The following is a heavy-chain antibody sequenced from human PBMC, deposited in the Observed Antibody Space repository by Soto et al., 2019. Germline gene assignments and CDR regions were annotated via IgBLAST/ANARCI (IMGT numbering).Heavy chain of an antibody. Sequence: GGSLRLSCAASGFTFSSYAMSWVRQAPGKGLEWVSAISGSGGSTYYADSVKGRFTISRDNSKNTLYLQMNSLRAEDTAVYYCAKSDYGYCSGGSCLDAFDIWGQGTMVTVSS. V-gene: IGHV3-23*01. CDR2: ISGSGGST. D-gene: IGHD2-15*01. J-gene: IGHJ3*02. CDR1: GFTFSSYA. CDR3: AKSDYGYCSGGSCLDAFDI.